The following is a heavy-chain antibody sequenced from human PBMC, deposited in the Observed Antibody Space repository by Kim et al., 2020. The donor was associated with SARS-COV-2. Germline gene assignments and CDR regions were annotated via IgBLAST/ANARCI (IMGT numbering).Heavy chain of an antibody. CDR1: GFTFSSYA. CDR2: ISYDGSNK. D-gene: IGHD4-17*01. CDR3: ARPTDYGDYVNDDPEGSAFDI. Sequence: GGSLRLSCAASGFTFSSYAMHWVRQAPGKGLEWVAVISYDGSNKYYADSVKGRFTISRDNSKNTLYLQMNSLRAEDTAVYYCARPTDYGDYVNDDPEGSAFDIWGQGTMVTVSS. J-gene: IGHJ3*02. V-gene: IGHV3-30-3*01.